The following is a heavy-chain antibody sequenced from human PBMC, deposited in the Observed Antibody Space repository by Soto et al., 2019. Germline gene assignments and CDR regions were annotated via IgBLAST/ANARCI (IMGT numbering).Heavy chain of an antibody. CDR2: FRESGGTT. Sequence: VQLSESGGGLVQPGGSLRLSCAASGFTFSSTAMSWVRQAPGKGLEWVSTFRESGGTTHYADSVKGRFTISRDTSKNMLYLQMDSLRAEHTAIYYCAKDAHWASISPTHDYWGQGTLVTVSS. CDR3: AKDAHWASISPTHDY. J-gene: IGHJ4*02. D-gene: IGHD6-6*01. CDR1: GFTFSSTA. V-gene: IGHV3-23*01.